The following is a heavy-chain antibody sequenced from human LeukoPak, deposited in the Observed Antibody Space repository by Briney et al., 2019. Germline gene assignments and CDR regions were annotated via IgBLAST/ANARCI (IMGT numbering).Heavy chain of an antibody. CDR2: IYYSGST. V-gene: IGHV4-59*12. J-gene: IGHJ4*02. CDR3: AREGGFVVVTATYYFDY. D-gene: IGHD2-21*02. Sequence: SETLSLTCTVSGGSIINYYWSWFRQPPGKGLEWIGYIYYSGSTNYSPSLRSRLTMSVDTSKNQFSLKLSSVTAADTAVYYCAREGGFVVVTATYYFDYWGQGTLVTVSS. CDR1: GGSIINYY.